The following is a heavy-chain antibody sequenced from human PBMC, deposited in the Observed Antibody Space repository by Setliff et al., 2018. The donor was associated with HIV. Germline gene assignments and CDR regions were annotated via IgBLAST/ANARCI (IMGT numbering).Heavy chain of an antibody. J-gene: IGHJ4*02. V-gene: IGHV4-39*07. D-gene: IGHD5-12*01. Sequence: KTSETLSLTCSVSGGSISSSGYYWAWIRQPPGKGLEWIGSIYYSGNTYYNPSVKSRVTISVDTFNNQFSLKLSSVTAADTAVYYCARSPLYSGYERYYFDYWGQGTLVTVSS. CDR3: ARSPLYSGYERYYFDY. CDR1: GGSISSSGYY. CDR2: IYYSGNT.